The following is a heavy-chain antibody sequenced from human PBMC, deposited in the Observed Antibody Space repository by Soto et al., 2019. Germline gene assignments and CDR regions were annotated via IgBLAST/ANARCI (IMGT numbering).Heavy chain of an antibody. CDR3: AREYGSGSYYLVY. CDR1: GFTFSSYG. CDR2: IWYDGSNK. Sequence: QVQLVESGGGVVQPGRSLRLSYAASGFTFSSYGMHWVRQAPGKGLEWVAVIWYDGSNKYYADSVKGRFTISRDNSKNTLYLQMNSLRAEDTAVYYCAREYGSGSYYLVYWGQGTLVTVSS. D-gene: IGHD3-10*01. J-gene: IGHJ4*02. V-gene: IGHV3-33*01.